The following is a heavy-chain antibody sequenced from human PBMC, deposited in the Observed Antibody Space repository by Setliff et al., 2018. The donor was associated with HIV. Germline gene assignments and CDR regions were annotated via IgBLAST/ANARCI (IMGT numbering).Heavy chain of an antibody. Sequence: SETLSLTCGVSGYSISSGYYWSWIRQPPGKGLEWIGEINQSGGINYNPSLKSRVTISIYTFKNQFSMKLYSVTAADTAVYYCATASGYDLFMGAFDIWGQGTMVTVSS. D-gene: IGHD5-12*01. V-gene: IGHV4-34*01. CDR3: ATASGYDLFMGAFDI. CDR1: GYSISSGYY. CDR2: INQSGGI. J-gene: IGHJ3*02.